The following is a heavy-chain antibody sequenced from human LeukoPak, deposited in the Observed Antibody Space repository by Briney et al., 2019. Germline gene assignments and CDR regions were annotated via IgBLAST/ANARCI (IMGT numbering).Heavy chain of an antibody. J-gene: IGHJ2*01. CDR2: ISGSGGST. Sequence: GGSLRLSCAASGFTFSSYAMSWVRQAPGKGLEWVSAISGSGGSTYYADSVKGRFTISRDNSKNTLYLQMNSLRAEDTAVYYCAKDLAYCGGDCWIWYFDLWGRGTLVTVSS. V-gene: IGHV3-23*01. D-gene: IGHD2-21*02. CDR3: AKDLAYCGGDCWIWYFDL. CDR1: GFTFSSYA.